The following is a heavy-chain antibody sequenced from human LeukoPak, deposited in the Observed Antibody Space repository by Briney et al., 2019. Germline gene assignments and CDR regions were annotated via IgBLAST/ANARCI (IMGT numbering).Heavy chain of an antibody. CDR2: IIPIFGTT. D-gene: IGHD3-22*01. V-gene: IGHV1-69*06. CDR1: GGTFSSYG. J-gene: IGHJ1*01. CDR3: ARDYYYDSSGYHPAEYFNH. Sequence: SVKVSCKASGGTFSSYGISWVRQAPGQGLEWMARIIPIFGTTNYAQKFQGRVTITADTSTSIAYMDLRSLRSEDTAVYYCARDYYYDSSGYHPAEYFNHWGQGTLVTVSS.